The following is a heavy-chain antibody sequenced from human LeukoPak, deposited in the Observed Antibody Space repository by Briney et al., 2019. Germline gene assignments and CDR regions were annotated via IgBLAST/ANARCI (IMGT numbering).Heavy chain of an antibody. J-gene: IGHJ4*02. V-gene: IGHV3-30*03. CDR2: ISYDGSNK. CDR1: GFTFSSYG. D-gene: IGHD5-24*01. Sequence: PGGSLRLSCAASGFTFSSYGMHWVRQAPGKGLEWVAVISYDGSNKYYADSVKGRFTISRDNSKNTLYLQMNSLRAGDTAVYYCARGREMATIALGFDSWGQGTLVTVSS. CDR3: ARGREMATIALGFDS.